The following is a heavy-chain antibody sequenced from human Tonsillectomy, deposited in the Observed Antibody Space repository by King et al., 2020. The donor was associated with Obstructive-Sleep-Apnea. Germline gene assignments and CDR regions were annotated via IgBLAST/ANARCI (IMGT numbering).Heavy chain of an antibody. CDR2: IWFDGSNK. CDR1: GFTFSSYG. CDR3: ARGQTFRGAYSDFDY. V-gene: IGHV3-33*01. Sequence: VQLVESGGGVVQPGRSLRLSCAASGFTFSSYGMHWVRQAPGRGLEWVAAIWFDGSNKFHADSVKGRFTISRDNSENTLYLQMNSLRAEDTAVYYCARGQTFRGAYSDFDYWGQGTLVTVSS. J-gene: IGHJ4*02. D-gene: IGHD3-16*01.